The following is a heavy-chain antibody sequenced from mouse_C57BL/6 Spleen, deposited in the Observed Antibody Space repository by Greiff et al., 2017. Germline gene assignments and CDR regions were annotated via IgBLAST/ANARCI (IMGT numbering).Heavy chain of an antibody. Sequence: QVQLKQPGAELVMPGASVKLSCKASGYTFTSYWMHWVKQRPGQGLEWIGEIDPSDSYTNYNQKFKGKSTLTVDKSSSTAYMQLSSLTSEDSAVYYCAREVVDAMDYWGQGTSVTVSS. J-gene: IGHJ4*01. CDR3: AREVVDAMDY. D-gene: IGHD1-1*01. CDR1: GYTFTSYW. V-gene: IGHV1-69*01. CDR2: IDPSDSYT.